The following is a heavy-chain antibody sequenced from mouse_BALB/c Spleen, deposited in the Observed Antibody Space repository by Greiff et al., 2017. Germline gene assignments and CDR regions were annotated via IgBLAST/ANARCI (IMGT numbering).Heavy chain of an antibody. D-gene: IGHD2-13*01. CDR1: GFNFKDYY. J-gene: IGHJ4*01. V-gene: IGHV14-4*02. Sequence: EVQLQQSGAELVRSGASVKLSCTASGFNFKDYYMHWVRQRPEQGLEWIGWIGPENGDTEYAPKFQGKSTMTADTSSNTAYLQLSSLTSEDTAVYYCKNYCDYDAMDYWGQGTSVTVSS. CDR2: IGPENGDT. CDR3: KNYCDYDAMDY.